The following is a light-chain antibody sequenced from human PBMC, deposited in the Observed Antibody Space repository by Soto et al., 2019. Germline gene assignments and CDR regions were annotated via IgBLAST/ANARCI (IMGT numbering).Light chain of an antibody. CDR3: SSSTSSSPS. CDR2: DVT. Sequence: QSVLTQPASVSGSPGQSITIPCTGTSSDLRYYSYVSWYQQHPGKAPKLMIYDVTTRPSGVSNRFSGSKSGDTASLTISGLQAEDGADYYCSSSTSSSPSFGTGTKVTVL. J-gene: IGLJ1*01. CDR1: SSDLRYYSY. V-gene: IGLV2-14*03.